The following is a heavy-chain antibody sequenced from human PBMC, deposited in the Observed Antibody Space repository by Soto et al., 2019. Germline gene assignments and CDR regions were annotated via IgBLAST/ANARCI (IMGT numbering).Heavy chain of an antibody. J-gene: IGHJ6*02. CDR2: ISGSGGST. D-gene: IGHD3-10*01. CDR3: AKSLGVRGVIPGFYYYYYGMDV. CDR1: GFTFSSYA. V-gene: IGHV3-23*01. Sequence: EVQLLESGGGLVQPGGSLRLSCAASGFTFSSYAMSWVRQAPGKGLEWVSAISGSGGSTYYADSVKGRFTISRDNSKNTLYLQMNSLRAEDTAVYYCAKSLGVRGVIPGFYYYYYGMDVWGQGTTVTVSS.